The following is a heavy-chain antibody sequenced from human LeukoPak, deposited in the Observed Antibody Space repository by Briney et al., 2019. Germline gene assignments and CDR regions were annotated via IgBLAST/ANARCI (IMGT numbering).Heavy chain of an antibody. D-gene: IGHD2-2*01. CDR3: ARGLRGFVGVVPAAIVAFDP. CDR1: GGSFSGYY. J-gene: IGHJ5*02. CDR2: INHSGST. Sequence: SETLSLTCAVYGGSFSGYYWSWIRQPPGKGLEWIGEINHSGSTNYNPSLKSRVTISVDTSKNQFSLKLSSVTAADTAVYYCARGLRGFVGVVPAAIVAFDPWGQGTLVTVSS. V-gene: IGHV4-34*01.